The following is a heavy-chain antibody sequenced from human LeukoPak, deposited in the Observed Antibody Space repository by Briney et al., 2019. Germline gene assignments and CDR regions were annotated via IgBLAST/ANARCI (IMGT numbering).Heavy chain of an antibody. CDR3: EREVYSGGSDV. D-gene: IGHD1-26*01. CDR1: GFTFSTYA. J-gene: IGHJ6*02. Sequence: GGSLRLSCAASGFTFSTYAMHWVRQAPGKGLEYVSTISSIGGTTYYANSVKGRFTISRDNSKNTLYLQMGSLRPEDMAVYYCEREVYSGGSDVWGQGTTVTVSS. CDR2: ISSIGGTT. V-gene: IGHV3-64*01.